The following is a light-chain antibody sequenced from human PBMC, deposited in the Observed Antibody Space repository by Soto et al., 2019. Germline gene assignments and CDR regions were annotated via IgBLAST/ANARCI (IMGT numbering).Light chain of an antibody. CDR3: AVWDDSLNGPV. CDR2: NND. J-gene: IGLJ3*02. Sequence: QSVLTQPPSASGTPGQRVTISCSGSRSNIGSNTVNWYQQVPGTAPKFLMFNNDQRPSGVPDRFSGSKSGTSASLAISGLQSEDEADYYCAVWDDSLNGPVFGGGTKVTVL. CDR1: RSNIGSNT. V-gene: IGLV1-44*01.